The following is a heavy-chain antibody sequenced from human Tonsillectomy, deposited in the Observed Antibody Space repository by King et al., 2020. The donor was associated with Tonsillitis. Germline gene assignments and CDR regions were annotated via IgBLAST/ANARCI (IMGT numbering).Heavy chain of an antibody. V-gene: IGHV2-5*01. CDR2: IYWNDDK. D-gene: IGHD5-12*01. Sequence: TLKESGPTLVKPTQALTLTCTFSGFSLTTTGVGVGWIRQPPGKALEWLALIYWNDDKRYSPSLKSRLTITKDTSKNQVVLTMTSMDPVDTATYYFARPHGGYFMFDFWGQGTPVTVSS. CDR3: ARPHGGYFMFDF. CDR1: GFSLTTTGVG. J-gene: IGHJ4*02.